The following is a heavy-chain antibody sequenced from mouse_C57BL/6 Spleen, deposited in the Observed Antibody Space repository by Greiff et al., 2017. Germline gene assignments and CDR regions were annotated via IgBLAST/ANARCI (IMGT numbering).Heavy chain of an antibody. CDR2: IDPEDGDT. V-gene: IGHV14-1*01. CDR1: GFNIKDYY. D-gene: IGHD2-2*01. Sequence: EVQLQQSGAELVRPGASVKLSCTASGFNIKDYYMHWVKQRPEQGLEWIGRIDPEDGDTEYAPKFQGKATMAADTSSNTAYLQLSSLTSEDTAVYYCTTCYGSYYFDYWGQGTTLTVSS. J-gene: IGHJ2*01. CDR3: TTCYGSYYFDY.